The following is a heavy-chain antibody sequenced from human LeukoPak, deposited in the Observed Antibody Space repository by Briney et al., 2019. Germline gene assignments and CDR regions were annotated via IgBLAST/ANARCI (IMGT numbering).Heavy chain of an antibody. V-gene: IGHV4-59*01. CDR2: INNGGTT. Sequence: PSETLSLTCSVSGGSFSGFFWSWIRQSPGKGLEWLGFINNGGTTNYYPSLKNRITIAVDTSKNQFSLRLSSVAAADTAVYYCARDAAPFSVLSVAGYFDLWGQGTLVTVSS. CDR1: GGSFSGFF. D-gene: IGHD6-19*01. CDR3: ARDAAPFSVLSVAGYFDL. J-gene: IGHJ4*02.